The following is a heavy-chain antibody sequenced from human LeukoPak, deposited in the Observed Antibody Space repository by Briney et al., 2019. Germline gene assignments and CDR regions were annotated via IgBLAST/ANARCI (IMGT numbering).Heavy chain of an antibody. Sequence: GGSLRLSCGASGFTFSSYGMHWFRQAPGKGLEWVAFIRYDGSQKYYADSVKGRFTISRDNSKNTLHLQMNSLRAEDTAVYYCAKGLAYSFDYWGQGTLVTVSS. D-gene: IGHD3/OR15-3a*01. CDR1: GFTFSSYG. CDR3: AKGLAYSFDY. V-gene: IGHV3-30*02. CDR2: IRYDGSQK. J-gene: IGHJ4*02.